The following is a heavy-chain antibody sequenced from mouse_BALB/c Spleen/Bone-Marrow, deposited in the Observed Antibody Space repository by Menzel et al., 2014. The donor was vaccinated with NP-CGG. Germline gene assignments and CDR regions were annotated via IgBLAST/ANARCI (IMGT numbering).Heavy chain of an antibody. CDR1: GYSFTSYW. V-gene: IGHV1-5*01. J-gene: IGHJ1*01. CDR3: ARGSRWCFDV. CDR2: IYPGNSDT. Sequence: VQLQQSGTVLARPGASVKMSCKASGYSFTSYWMHWVRERPGQGLEWIGAIYPGNSDTSYNQKFKGKAKLTAVTSASTAYMELSSLTNEDSAVYYCARGSRWCFDVWGAGTTVTVSS.